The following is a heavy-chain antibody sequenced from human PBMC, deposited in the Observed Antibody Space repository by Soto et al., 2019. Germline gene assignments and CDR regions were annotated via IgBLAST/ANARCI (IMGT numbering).Heavy chain of an antibody. D-gene: IGHD3-22*01. CDR1: GYTFTGYY. V-gene: IGHV1-2*02. CDR3: ARSSTTYYYQSSPYWPDKELDI. J-gene: IGHJ4*02. CDR2: INPNSGGT. Sequence: ASVKVSCKASGYTFTGYYMHWVRQAPGQGLEWMGWINPNSGGTNSAQNFQGRVTISADKSTKTGYMGLSSLTSEDTAVYYCARSSTTYYYQSSPYWPDKELDIWGQGTLVTVSS.